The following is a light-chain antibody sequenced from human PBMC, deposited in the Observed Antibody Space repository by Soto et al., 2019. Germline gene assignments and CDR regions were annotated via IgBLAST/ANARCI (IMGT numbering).Light chain of an antibody. J-gene: IGLJ1*01. CDR1: SSDVGGYNY. CDR3: CSYAGSYV. V-gene: IGLV2-11*01. Sequence: QSVLTQPRSVSGSPGQSVTIPCTVTSSDVGGYNYVSWYQQHPGKAPKLMIYDVSKRPSEVPDRFSGSKSGNTASLTISGLQAEDEADYYCCSYAGSYVFGTGTKVTVL. CDR2: DVS.